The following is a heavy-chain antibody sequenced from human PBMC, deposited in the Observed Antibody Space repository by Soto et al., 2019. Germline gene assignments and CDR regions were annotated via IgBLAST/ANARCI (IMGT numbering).Heavy chain of an antibody. J-gene: IGHJ5*02. Sequence: EVQLLESGGGLVQPGGSLRLSCAASGFPFSSRAMSWVRQAPGKGLEWVSAISGSGTITYYADSVKGRFTISRDTSKNTLYLQMNSLRAADTAVYYGAEWARYCSGADCRAWGQGTLVTVSS. CDR3: AEWARYCSGADCRA. CDR1: GFPFSSRA. V-gene: IGHV3-23*01. D-gene: IGHD2-15*01. CDR2: ISGSGTIT.